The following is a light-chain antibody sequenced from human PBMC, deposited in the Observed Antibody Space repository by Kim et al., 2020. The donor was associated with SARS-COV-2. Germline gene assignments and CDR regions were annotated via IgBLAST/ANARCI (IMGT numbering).Light chain of an antibody. V-gene: IGKV3-15*01. CDR1: QVVGGN. Sequence: PVDDVTLSCRAGQVVGGNLAWYPQNPGQAPRLLISHASTRATGIPARFSGSGSETDFALTITNLESEDFAIYHCQQYKNWPPTWTFGQGTKVEIK. J-gene: IGKJ1*01. CDR3: QQYKNWPPTWT. CDR2: HAS.